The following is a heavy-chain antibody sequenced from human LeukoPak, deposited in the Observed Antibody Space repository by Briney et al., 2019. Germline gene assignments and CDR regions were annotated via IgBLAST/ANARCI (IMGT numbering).Heavy chain of an antibody. CDR3: ASIAALTEYFQH. Sequence: PSETLSLTCAVSGGSISSGGYSWSWIRQPPGKGLEWIGYIYHSGSTYYNPSLKSRVTISVDRSKNQFSLKLSSVTAADTAVYYCASIAALTEYFQHWGQGTLVTVSS. J-gene: IGHJ1*01. CDR1: GGSISSGGYS. V-gene: IGHV4-30-2*01. CDR2: IYHSGST. D-gene: IGHD6-6*01.